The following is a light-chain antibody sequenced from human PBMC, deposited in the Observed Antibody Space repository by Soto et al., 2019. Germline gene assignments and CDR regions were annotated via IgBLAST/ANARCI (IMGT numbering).Light chain of an antibody. J-gene: IGKJ1*01. CDR3: QQYNNWPRT. Sequence: EIVLTQSPATLSFSPGERAPLSCKASQSVSSYLAWYQQKPGQAPRLLIYDASNRATGIPARFSGSGSGTDFILTISSLEPEDFAVYYCQQYNNWPRTFGQGTKVDIK. V-gene: IGKV3-11*01. CDR2: DAS. CDR1: QSVSSY.